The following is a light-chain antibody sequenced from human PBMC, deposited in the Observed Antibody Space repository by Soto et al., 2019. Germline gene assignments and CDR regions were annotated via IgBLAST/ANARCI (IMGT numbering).Light chain of an antibody. V-gene: IGLV2-14*01. Sequence: QSVLTQPASVSGSPGQSIAISCTGTSSDVGGYNYVSWYQQHPGKTPNLMIYDVSNRPSGVSNRFSGSKSGNTAFLTISGLQAEDEADYYCSSYTSSSTWVFGGGTQLTVL. CDR3: SSYTSSSTWV. J-gene: IGLJ3*02. CDR1: SSDVGGYNY. CDR2: DVS.